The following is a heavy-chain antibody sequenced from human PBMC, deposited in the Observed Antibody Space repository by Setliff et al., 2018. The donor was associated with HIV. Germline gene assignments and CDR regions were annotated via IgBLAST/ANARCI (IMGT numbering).Heavy chain of an antibody. Sequence: ASVKVSCKASGYTFTGYYMHWVRQAPGQGLEWMGWINPNSGGTNYAQKFQGRVTMTRDTSISTAYMELSRLRSDDRAVYYCARGGGGGLHLGELSSYDAFDIWGQGTMVTVSS. CDR1: GYTFTGYY. J-gene: IGHJ3*02. D-gene: IGHD3-16*02. V-gene: IGHV1-2*02. CDR2: INPNSGGT. CDR3: ARGGGGGLHLGELSSYDAFDI.